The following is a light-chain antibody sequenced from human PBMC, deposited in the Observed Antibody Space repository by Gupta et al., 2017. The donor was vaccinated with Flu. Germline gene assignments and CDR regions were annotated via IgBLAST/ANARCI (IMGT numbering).Light chain of an antibody. J-gene: IGKJ2*01. Sequence: ATLSCRASQSVSSSYLAWYQQKPGQAPRLLIYGASRRATGIPDRFSGSGSGTDFTLTISRLEPEDFAVYYCQQYGSSPPYTFGQGTKLEIK. CDR2: GAS. V-gene: IGKV3-20*01. CDR3: QQYGSSPPYT. CDR1: QSVSSSY.